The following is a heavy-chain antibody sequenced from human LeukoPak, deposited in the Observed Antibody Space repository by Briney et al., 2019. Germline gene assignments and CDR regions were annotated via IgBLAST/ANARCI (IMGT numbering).Heavy chain of an antibody. V-gene: IGHV3-30*03. J-gene: IGHJ4*02. Sequence: GGSLRLSCAASGFTFSSYGMHWVRQAPGKGLEWVAVISYDGSNKYYADSVKGRFTISRDNSKNTLYLQMNSLRAEDTAVYYCARDTTAMVPGGYFDYWGQGTLVTVSS. CDR1: GFTFSSYG. D-gene: IGHD5-18*01. CDR3: ARDTTAMVPGGYFDY. CDR2: ISYDGSNK.